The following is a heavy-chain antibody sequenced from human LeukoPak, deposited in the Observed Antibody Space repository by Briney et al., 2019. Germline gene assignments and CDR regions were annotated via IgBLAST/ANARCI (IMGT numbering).Heavy chain of an antibody. CDR2: ISGSGDST. Sequence: GGSLRLSCTASGFTFRSYAMGWVRQAPGQGLEWVSSISGSGDSTYYADSVKGRFTTSRDNSKNTVYVQMNSLRAEDTAIYYCAKMGVNTTYDAFDIWGQGTMVGVSS. V-gene: IGHV3-23*01. CDR3: AKMGVNTTYDAFDI. D-gene: IGHD2-21*01. J-gene: IGHJ3*02. CDR1: GFTFRSYA.